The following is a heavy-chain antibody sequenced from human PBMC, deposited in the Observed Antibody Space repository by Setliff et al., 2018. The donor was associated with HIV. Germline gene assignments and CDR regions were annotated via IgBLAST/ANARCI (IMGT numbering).Heavy chain of an antibody. J-gene: IGHJ4*02. CDR2: ISSSGSTI. CDR1: GFTFSNYW. D-gene: IGHD2-2*02. Sequence: PGGSLRLSCVVSGFTFSNYWMNWVRQAPGRGLEWVSGISSSGSTIYYADSVKGRFTISRDNAKNPLYLQMNSLRAEDTAVYYCARDGGSRYCSSTSCHRGYFDYWGQGTLVTVSS. V-gene: IGHV3-48*04. CDR3: ARDGGSRYCSSTSCHRGYFDY.